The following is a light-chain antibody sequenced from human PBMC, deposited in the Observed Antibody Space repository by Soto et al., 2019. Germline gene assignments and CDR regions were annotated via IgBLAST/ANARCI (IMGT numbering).Light chain of an antibody. J-gene: IGLJ1*01. Sequence: QSVLTQPPSASGSPGQSVTISCTGTSSDVGGYNYVSWYQQHPGKAPKLMIYEVTKRPSGVPDRFSGSKSGNTASLTVSGLQAEDEADYYCISYADTAYVFXTGTKVTVL. CDR1: SSDVGGYNY. V-gene: IGLV2-8*01. CDR3: ISYADTAYV. CDR2: EVT.